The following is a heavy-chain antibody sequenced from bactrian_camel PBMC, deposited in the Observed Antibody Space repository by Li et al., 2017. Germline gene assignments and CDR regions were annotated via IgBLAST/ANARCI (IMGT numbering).Heavy chain of an antibody. CDR2: IYPSGGST. Sequence: DVQLVESGGGSVQAGGSLRLSCVRSRFISSRYCMAWFRQAPGKEREAVARIYPSGGSTYYADSFRGRFTASRTNSKNTIYLQVNSLKPENTAMYFCAASATPSCLISAARYEYWDQGTQVTVS. CDR1: RFISSRYC. J-gene: IGHJ4*01. V-gene: IGHV3S59*01. CDR3: AASATPSCLISAARYEY.